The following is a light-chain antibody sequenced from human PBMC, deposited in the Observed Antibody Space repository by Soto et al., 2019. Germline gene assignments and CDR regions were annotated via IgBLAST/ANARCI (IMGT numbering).Light chain of an antibody. CDR2: EVS. CDR3: SSYTTSNTYV. Sequence: QSALTQPPSVSGSPGQSVTIHRTGSSSDVGSFSRVSWYQQPPGTAPKLIIYEVSYRPSGVPDRFSGSKSGNTASLTISGLLAEDEADYYCSSYTTSNTYVFGTGTKLTVL. CDR1: SSDVGSFSR. V-gene: IGLV2-18*02. J-gene: IGLJ1*01.